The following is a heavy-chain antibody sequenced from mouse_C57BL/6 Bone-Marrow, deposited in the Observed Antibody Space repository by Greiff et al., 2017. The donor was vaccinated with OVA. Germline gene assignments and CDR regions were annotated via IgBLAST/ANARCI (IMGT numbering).Heavy chain of an antibody. CDR2: ISYDGSN. D-gene: IGHD2-1*01. CDR1: GYSITSGYY. CDR3: ARDGNYAVGFDY. V-gene: IGHV3-6*01. Sequence: VQLKESGPGLVKPSQSLSLTCSVTGYSITSGYYWNWIRQFPGNKLEWMGYISYDGSNNYNPSLKNRISITRDTSKNQFFLKLNSVTTEDTATYYCARDGNYAVGFDYWGQGTTLTVSS. J-gene: IGHJ2*01.